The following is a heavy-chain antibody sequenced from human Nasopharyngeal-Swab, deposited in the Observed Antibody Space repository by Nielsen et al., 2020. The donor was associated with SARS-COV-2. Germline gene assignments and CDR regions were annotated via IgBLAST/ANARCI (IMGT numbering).Heavy chain of an antibody. V-gene: IGHV3-21*01. CDR3: ARAPQTTYYYDSSGYSYYFDY. CDR2: ISSSSSYI. D-gene: IGHD3-22*01. Sequence: GEALKISCAASGFTFSSYSMNWVRQAPGKGLEWVSSISSSSSYIYYADSVKGRFTISRDNAKNSLYLQMNSLRAKDTAVYYCARAPQTTYYYDSSGYSYYFDYWGQGTLVTVSS. CDR1: GFTFSSYS. J-gene: IGHJ4*02.